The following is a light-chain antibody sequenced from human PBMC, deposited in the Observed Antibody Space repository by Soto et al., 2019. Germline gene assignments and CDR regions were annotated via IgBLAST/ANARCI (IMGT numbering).Light chain of an antibody. CDR3: QQSYSTPT. V-gene: IGKV1-39*01. J-gene: IGKJ4*01. CDR1: QSVGHY. CDR2: AAS. Sequence: DIQMTQSPSSLSASVGDRVTITCRAGQSVGHYLNWYLQKPGKAPKLLIYAASSLQSGVPSRFSGSGSGTDFTLTISSLQPEDFVTYYCQQSYSTPTFGGGTKVEIK.